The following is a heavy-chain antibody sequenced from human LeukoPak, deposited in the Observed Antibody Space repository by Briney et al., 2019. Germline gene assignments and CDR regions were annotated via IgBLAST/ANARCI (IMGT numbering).Heavy chain of an antibody. V-gene: IGHV4-59*01. CDR3: AKHSGSWYSTIDY. J-gene: IGHJ4*02. Sequence: PSETLSLTCTVSGDSITSYYWSWIRQPPGKGLEWIGYIYYSGSTNYNPSLKSRVTISVDTSKNQFSLKLSSVTAADTAVYYCAKHSGSWYSTIDYWGQGTLVTVSS. CDR2: IYYSGST. D-gene: IGHD6-13*01. CDR1: GDSITSYY.